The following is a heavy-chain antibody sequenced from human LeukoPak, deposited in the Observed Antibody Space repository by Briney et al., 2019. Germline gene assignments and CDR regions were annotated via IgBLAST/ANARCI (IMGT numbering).Heavy chain of an antibody. CDR1: GYTFTSYD. CDR2: MNPNSGNT. V-gene: IGHV1-8*01. J-gene: IGHJ6*02. D-gene: IGHD3-10*01. Sequence: ASVKVSCKASGYTFTSYDINWVRQATGQGLEWRGWMNPNSGNTGYAQKLQGRVTMPRNPSISTAYMELSSLRSEDTAVYYCAMVRGVPYYYYYYGMDVWGQGTTVTVSS. CDR3: AMVRGVPYYYYYYGMDV.